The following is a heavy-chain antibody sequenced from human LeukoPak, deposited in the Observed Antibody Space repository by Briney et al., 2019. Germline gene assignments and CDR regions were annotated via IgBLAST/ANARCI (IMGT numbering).Heavy chain of an antibody. CDR2: IYHSGST. J-gene: IGHJ4*02. CDR1: GGPISSSNW. CDR3: ARRARGMVVTAPFDY. V-gene: IGHV4-4*02. D-gene: IGHD2-21*02. Sequence: SGTLSLTCAVSGGPISSSNWWSWVRQPPGKGLEWIGEIYHSGSTNYNPSLKSRVTISVDKSKNQFSLKLSSVTAADTAVYYCARRARGMVVTAPFDYWGRGTLVTVSS.